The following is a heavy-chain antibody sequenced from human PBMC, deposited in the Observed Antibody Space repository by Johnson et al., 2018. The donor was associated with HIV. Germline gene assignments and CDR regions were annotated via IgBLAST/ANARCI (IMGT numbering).Heavy chain of an antibody. CDR2: IRSKANTYAT. CDR1: GFTFSGSA. J-gene: IGHJ3*02. D-gene: IGHD3-10*01. CDR3: TQTGLRGEDAFDI. V-gene: IGHV3-73*02. Sequence: VQLVESGGGLVQPGGSLKLSCAASGFTFSGSAMHWVRQASGKGLEWVGRIRSKANTYATAYAASVKGRFTISRDDSKNTAYLQMNSLKTEDTAGYYCTQTGLRGEDAFDIWGQGTMVTVSS.